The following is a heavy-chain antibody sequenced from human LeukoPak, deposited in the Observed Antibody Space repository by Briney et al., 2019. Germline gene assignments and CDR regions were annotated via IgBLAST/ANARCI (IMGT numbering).Heavy chain of an antibody. Sequence: PGGSLRLSCAASEFTFSRYGMHWVRQAPGKGLEWVAFIRYDGSNKYYADSVKGRFTISRDNSKNTLYLQMNSLRAEDTAVYYCAKDGPLNYDILTGYQYYFDYWGQGTLVTVSS. J-gene: IGHJ4*02. D-gene: IGHD3-9*01. CDR1: EFTFSRYG. CDR3: AKDGPLNYDILTGYQYYFDY. CDR2: IRYDGSNK. V-gene: IGHV3-30*02.